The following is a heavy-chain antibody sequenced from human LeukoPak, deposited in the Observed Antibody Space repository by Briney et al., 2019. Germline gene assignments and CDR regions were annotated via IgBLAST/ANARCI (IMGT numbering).Heavy chain of an antibody. J-gene: IGHJ6*02. CDR3: AGEKQWLVGRASPAGMDV. V-gene: IGHV3-48*03. Sequence: GGSLRLSCAASGFTFSSYEMNWVRQAPGKGLEWVSYISSSGSTIYYADSVKGRFTISRDNAKNSMYLQMNSLRAEDTAVYYCAGEKQWLVGRASPAGMDVWGQGTTVTVSS. D-gene: IGHD6-19*01. CDR2: ISSSGSTI. CDR1: GFTFSSYE.